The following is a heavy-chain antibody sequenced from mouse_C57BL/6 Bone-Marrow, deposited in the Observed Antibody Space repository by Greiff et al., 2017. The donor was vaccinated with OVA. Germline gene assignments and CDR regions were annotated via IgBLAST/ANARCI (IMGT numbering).Heavy chain of an antibody. J-gene: IGHJ2*01. CDR2: IYPGSGRT. Sequence: VQLQQPGAELVKPGASVMMSCKASGYTFTSYWITWVKQRPGQGLVWIGVIYPGSGRTNYNEKFKSKATLTVDTSSSTAYMQLSSLTSEDSAVYYCAREEDPYGGRDYWGQGTALTVSS. V-gene: IGHV1-55*01. D-gene: IGHD1-1*01. CDR3: AREEDPYGGRDY. CDR1: GYTFTSYW.